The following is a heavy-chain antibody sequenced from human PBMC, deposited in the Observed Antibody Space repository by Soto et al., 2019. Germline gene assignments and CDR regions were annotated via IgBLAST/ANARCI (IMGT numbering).Heavy chain of an antibody. CDR2: ISTRSTYT. CDR1: GFIFSDYY. V-gene: IGHV3-11*06. CDR3: ARDLAWKRGKVGRYYYGMDV. J-gene: IGHJ6*02. Sequence: QVLLVESGGGLVKAGGSLRLSCAASGFIFSDYYMSWVRQTPGKGLEWVSYISTRSTYTNYADSVKGRFTLSRDNTKNSLYLQMDSLRVEDTAVYYCARDLAWKRGKVGRYYYGMDVWGQGTTVTVSS. D-gene: IGHD1-1*01.